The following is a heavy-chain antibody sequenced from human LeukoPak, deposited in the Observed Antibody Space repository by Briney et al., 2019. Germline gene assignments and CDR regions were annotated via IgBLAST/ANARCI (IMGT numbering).Heavy chain of an antibody. J-gene: IGHJ4*02. D-gene: IGHD3-10*01. CDR1: GFTSSSYA. CDR2: ISSSSSTI. CDR3: ARGRVITMVRGVLVY. Sequence: PGGSLRLSCAASGFTSSSYAMSWVRQAPGKGLEWVSYISSSSSTIYYADSVKGRFTISRDNAKNSLYLQMNSLRAEDTAVYYCARGRVITMVRGVLVYWGQGTLVTVSS. V-gene: IGHV3-48*01.